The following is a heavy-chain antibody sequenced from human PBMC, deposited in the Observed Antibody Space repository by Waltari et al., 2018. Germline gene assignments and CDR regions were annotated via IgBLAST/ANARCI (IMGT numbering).Heavy chain of an antibody. D-gene: IGHD3-22*01. CDR2: IYHSGST. Sequence: QVQLQESGPGLVKPSETLSLTCAVSGYSISSGYYWGWIRQPPGKGLEWIGSIYHSGSTYYNPSLKSRVTISVDTSKNQCSLKLSSVTAADTAVYYCARDDHYYDSSGYFNWFDPWGQGTLVTVSS. J-gene: IGHJ5*02. CDR1: GYSISSGYY. CDR3: ARDDHYYDSSGYFNWFDP. V-gene: IGHV4-38-2*02.